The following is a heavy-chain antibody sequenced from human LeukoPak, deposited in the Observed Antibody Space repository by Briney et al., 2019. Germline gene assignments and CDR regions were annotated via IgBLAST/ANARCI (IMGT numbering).Heavy chain of an antibody. CDR1: GYTFTSYG. CDR3: AGEAHCSGGYYKRLLRIDV. J-gene: IGHJ6*02. D-gene: IGHD3-10*02. CDR2: ISAYNGNT. V-gene: IGHV1-18*01. Sequence: ASVKVSCKASGYTFTSYGISWVRQAPGQGLEWMGWISAYNGNTNYAQKLQGRVTMTTDTSTSTAYMELRSLRSDDTGRDYRAGEAHCSGGYYKRLLRIDVWGQGTTVTVSS.